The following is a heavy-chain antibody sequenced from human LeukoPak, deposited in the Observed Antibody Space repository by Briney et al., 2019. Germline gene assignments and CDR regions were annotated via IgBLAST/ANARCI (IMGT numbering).Heavy chain of an antibody. J-gene: IGHJ4*02. Sequence: GGSLRLSCAASGFTFSSYIMNWVRQAPGKGLEWVSYISSSSSTIYYADSVRGRFTLSRDNAKNSLYLQMNSLRAEDTAVYYCASTGRYCTSTSCSNYFRYWGQGTLVTVSS. CDR3: ASTGRYCTSTSCSNYFRY. CDR2: ISSSSSTI. D-gene: IGHD2-2*01. CDR1: GFTFSSYI. V-gene: IGHV3-48*04.